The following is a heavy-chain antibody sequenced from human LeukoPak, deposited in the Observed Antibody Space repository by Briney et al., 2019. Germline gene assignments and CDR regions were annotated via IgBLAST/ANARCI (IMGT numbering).Heavy chain of an antibody. V-gene: IGHV4-34*01. CDR1: GGSFSGYY. J-gene: IGHJ4*02. CDR2: INHSGST. CDR3: ARGRGYLNYFDY. D-gene: IGHD1-1*01. Sequence: SETLSLTCAVYGGSFSGYYWSWIRQPPGKGLEWIGEINHSGSTNYNPSLKSRVTISVDTSKNQFSLKLSSVTAADTAVYYCARGRGYLNYFDYWGQGTLVTVSS.